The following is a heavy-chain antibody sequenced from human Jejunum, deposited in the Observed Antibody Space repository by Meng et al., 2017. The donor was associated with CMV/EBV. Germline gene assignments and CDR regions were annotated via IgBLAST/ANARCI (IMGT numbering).Heavy chain of an antibody. V-gene: IGHV4-30-4*01. CDR3: ARATNFVTV. J-gene: IGHJ4*02. CDR1: GESINSDNY. D-gene: IGHD4-17*01. Sequence: LSLTCSVSGESINSDNYVSWIRQSPGKGLEWIGYIYYTGNTYYNPSLKSRVTISLGTSKNQFSLKLNSVTAADTAVYYCARATNFVTVWGQGTLVTVSS. CDR2: IYYTGNT.